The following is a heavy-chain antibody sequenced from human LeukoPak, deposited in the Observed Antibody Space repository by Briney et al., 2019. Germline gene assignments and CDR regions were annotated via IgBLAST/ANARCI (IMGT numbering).Heavy chain of an antibody. CDR1: GFSFSSYN. CDR2: ISSTTSTI. D-gene: IGHD1-26*01. V-gene: IGHV3-48*01. J-gene: IGHJ4*02. CDR3: ARPYYVAANYYFDY. Sequence: GGSLRLSCAASGFSFSSYNMNWVRQAPGKGLEWVSYISSTTSTIYYADSVKGRFTISRDNAKNSLYLQMNSLRAEDTAVYYCARPYYVAANYYFDYWGQGTLVTVSS.